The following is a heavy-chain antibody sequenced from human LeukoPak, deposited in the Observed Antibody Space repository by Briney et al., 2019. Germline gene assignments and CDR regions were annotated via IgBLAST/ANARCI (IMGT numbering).Heavy chain of an antibody. CDR3: VGYYYDSSGYYGDAFDI. Sequence: GGSLRLSCAASGFTFSSYWMHWVRQAPGKGLVWVSRINSDGSSTSYADSVKGRFTISRDNAKNTLYLQMNRLRAEDTAVYYCVGYYYDSSGYYGDAFDIWGQGTMVTVSS. J-gene: IGHJ3*02. V-gene: IGHV3-74*01. D-gene: IGHD3-22*01. CDR1: GFTFSSYW. CDR2: INSDGSST.